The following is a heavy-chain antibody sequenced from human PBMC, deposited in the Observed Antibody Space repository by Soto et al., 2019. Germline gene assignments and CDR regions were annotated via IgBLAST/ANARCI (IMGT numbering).Heavy chain of an antibody. CDR2: ISHSGST. CDR3: ARLSPTSCNDY. CDR1: GDSISSSSW. Sequence: SETLSLTCAVSGDSISSSSWWSWVRQPPGKGLEWIGEISHSGSTNYKPSLKSRVTISVDKSKNQFSLKLSSVTAADTAVYYCARLSPTSCNDYWGPGTLVTVSS. V-gene: IGHV4-4*02. D-gene: IGHD2-2*01. J-gene: IGHJ4*02.